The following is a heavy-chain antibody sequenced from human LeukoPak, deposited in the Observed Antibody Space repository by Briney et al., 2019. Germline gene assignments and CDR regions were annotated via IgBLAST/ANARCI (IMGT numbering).Heavy chain of an antibody. CDR1: GFTFSSYA. D-gene: IGHD5-18*01. CDR3: AKDGYSYGYAPDS. Sequence: EGSLRLSCAASGFTFSSYAMSWVRQAPGKGLEWVSGISGSAGSTFYADSVKGRFTISRDNSKNALYLQMDSLRAEDTAVYYCAKDGYSYGYAPDSWGQGTPVTVSS. J-gene: IGHJ4*02. V-gene: IGHV3-23*01. CDR2: ISGSAGST.